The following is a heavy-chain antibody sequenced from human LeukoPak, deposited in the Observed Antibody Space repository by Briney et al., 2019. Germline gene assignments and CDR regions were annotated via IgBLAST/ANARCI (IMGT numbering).Heavy chain of an antibody. J-gene: IGHJ6*03. Sequence: PSQTLSPTCTVSGGSISSHYWSWIRQPPGKGLEWIGYIYYSGSTNYNPSLKSRVTISVDTSKNQFSLKLSSVTAADTAVYYCARDRVEYSSSPGYYYYYMDVWGKGTTVTVSS. CDR2: IYYSGST. CDR3: ARDRVEYSSSPGYYYYYMDV. V-gene: IGHV4-59*11. CDR1: GGSISSHY. D-gene: IGHD6-6*01.